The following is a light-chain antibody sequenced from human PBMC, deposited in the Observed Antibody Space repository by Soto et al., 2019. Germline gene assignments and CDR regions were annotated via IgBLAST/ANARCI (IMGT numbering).Light chain of an antibody. Sequence: EIVLTQSPATLSVSPGESATLFCRASQSVSSNLAWYQHKAGQAPRLPIYVASTRATGVPDRFSGSGSGTEFSLTISSLQSEDFAVYYCQQFNNRPPWTFGQGTKVDIK. V-gene: IGKV3-15*01. CDR1: QSVSSN. CDR2: VAS. CDR3: QQFNNRPPWT. J-gene: IGKJ1*01.